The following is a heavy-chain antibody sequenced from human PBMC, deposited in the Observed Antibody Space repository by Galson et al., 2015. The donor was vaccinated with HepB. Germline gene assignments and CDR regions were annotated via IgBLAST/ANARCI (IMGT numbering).Heavy chain of an antibody. Sequence: SLRLSCAASGFTFGSYWMHWVRQAPGKGLVWVSRINSDGSSTSYADSVKGRFTISRDNAKNTLYLQTNSLRAEDTAVYYCARDPRYFDWYLFDYWGQGTLVTVSS. CDR3: ARDPRYFDWYLFDY. CDR1: GFTFGSYW. J-gene: IGHJ4*02. CDR2: INSDGSST. D-gene: IGHD3-9*01. V-gene: IGHV3-74*01.